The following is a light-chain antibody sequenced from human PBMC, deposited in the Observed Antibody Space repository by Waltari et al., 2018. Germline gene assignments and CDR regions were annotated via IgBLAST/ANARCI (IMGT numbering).Light chain of an antibody. V-gene: IGLV3-10*01. CDR3: YSSDSPGPRV. J-gene: IGLJ1*01. CDR2: EDT. Sequence: SALTQPPSLSVSPGQTATITCSGPELQRRYSYWFQQKSGQAPRLVMYEDTKRPSGIPGRFSGSRSGTAATLTISGPQADDEADYYCYSSDSPGPRVFGGGTTVAVL. CDR1: ELQRRY.